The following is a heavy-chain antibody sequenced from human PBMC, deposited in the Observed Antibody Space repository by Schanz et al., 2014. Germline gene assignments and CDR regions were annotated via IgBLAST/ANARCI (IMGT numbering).Heavy chain of an antibody. J-gene: IGHJ4*02. CDR3: ARDQSPYTNSSDVRYFDY. CDR2: ISPYNGNT. CDR1: GYTFTDYG. V-gene: IGHV1-18*01. D-gene: IGHD6-6*01. Sequence: QVQLVQSGGEMKKPGASVKVSCKASGYTFTDYGISWVRQAPGQGLEWMGWISPYNGNTNYIQKLQGRVTMTTDTSTSTAYMELRSLRSDDTAVYYCARDQSPYTNSSDVRYFDYWGQGSLVTVSS.